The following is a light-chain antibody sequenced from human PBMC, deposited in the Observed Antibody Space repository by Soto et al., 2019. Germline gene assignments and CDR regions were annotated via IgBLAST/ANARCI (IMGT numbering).Light chain of an antibody. CDR2: DVS. Sequence: QSALTQPASVSGSPGQSITISCTGTSSDVGGYNYVSWYQQHPGKAPKVMIYDVSNRPSGVSNRFSGSKSGNTASLTISGLQAGDEADYYCSSYTSSNTLLFGGGTKLTVL. CDR1: SSDVGGYNY. CDR3: SSYTSSNTLL. V-gene: IGLV2-14*03. J-gene: IGLJ2*01.